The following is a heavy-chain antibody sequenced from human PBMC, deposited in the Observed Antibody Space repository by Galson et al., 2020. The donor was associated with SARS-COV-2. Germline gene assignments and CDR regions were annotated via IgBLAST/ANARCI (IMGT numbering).Heavy chain of an antibody. CDR3: ARITGSDYVNRYY. CDR2: ISGNGIST. CDR1: GFTFGLHS. D-gene: IGHD1-26*01. Sequence: GRSLRLSCAPPGFTFGLHSLTWVRQSPGKGLEWVSSISGNGISTYYLASVRGRFTISRDNSKNTMYLQMSTLRAEDTAIYYCARITGSDYVNRYYWGQGTLVTVSS. V-gene: IGHV3-23*01. J-gene: IGHJ4*02.